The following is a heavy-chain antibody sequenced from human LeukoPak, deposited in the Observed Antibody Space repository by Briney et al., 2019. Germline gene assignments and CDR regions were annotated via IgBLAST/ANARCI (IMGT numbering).Heavy chain of an antibody. CDR3: ARRASTECRSGRYYGGLYRLVV. CDR1: GFTFSSYA. CDR2: ISHDGSHE. J-gene: IGHJ4*03. D-gene: IGHD6-19*01. V-gene: IGHV3-30*04. Sequence: GTSLSLSCAASGFTFSSYAMNWVRQAPGKGLEWVAAISHDGSHEYYADSVQGRFTISRDNSRNALFVHMNSLRSEDTAVYYCARRASTECRSGRYYGGLYRLVVRGQGT.